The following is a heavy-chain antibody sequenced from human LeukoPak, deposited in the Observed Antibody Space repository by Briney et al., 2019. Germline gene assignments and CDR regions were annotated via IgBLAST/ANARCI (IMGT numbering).Heavy chain of an antibody. CDR1: GYTFTGYY. V-gene: IGHV1-2*05. Sequence: ASVKVSCKASGYTFTGYYMHWVRQAPGQGLESMGRINPNSGGTNYAQKFQGRVTMTRDTSISTAYMELSRLRSDDTVVYYCASVSDYDSSGYRADYWGQGTLVTVSS. CDR2: INPNSGGT. J-gene: IGHJ4*02. CDR3: ASVSDYDSSGYRADY. D-gene: IGHD3-22*01.